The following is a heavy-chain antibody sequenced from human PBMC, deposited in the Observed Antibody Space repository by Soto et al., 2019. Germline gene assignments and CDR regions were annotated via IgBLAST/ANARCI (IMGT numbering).Heavy chain of an antibody. Sequence: ASVKVSCKVSGYTLTELSMHWVRQAPGKGLEWMGGLDPEDGETIYAQKFQGRVTMTEDTSTDTAYMELSSLRSEDTAVYYCATSIAAAGKGYYYYGMDVWGQGTTVTVSS. CDR2: LDPEDGET. J-gene: IGHJ6*02. CDR1: GYTLTELS. D-gene: IGHD6-13*01. V-gene: IGHV1-24*01. CDR3: ATSIAAAGKGYYYYGMDV.